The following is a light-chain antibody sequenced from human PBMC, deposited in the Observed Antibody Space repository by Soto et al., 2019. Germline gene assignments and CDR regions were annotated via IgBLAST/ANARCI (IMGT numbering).Light chain of an antibody. Sequence: QSVLTQPPSASGTPGQTVAISYSGSYANIGSNLVYWYQQVPGTAPKFLIYRNDQRPSGVPDRFSASKSGTSASLAIGGLRSEDEADYYCTTCDDSLGVVFGGGTKLTVL. CDR3: TTCDDSLGVV. CDR1: YANIGSNL. V-gene: IGLV1-47*01. J-gene: IGLJ2*01. CDR2: RND.